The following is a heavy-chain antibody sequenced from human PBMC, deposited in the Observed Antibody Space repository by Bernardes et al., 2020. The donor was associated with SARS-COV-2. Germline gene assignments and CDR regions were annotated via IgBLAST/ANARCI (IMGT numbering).Heavy chain of an antibody. CDR2: ISGYNGHT. V-gene: IGHV1-18*01. D-gene: IGHD3-3*01. Sequence: ASVKVSCKTSGYTFTAYGLSWVRQAPGQGLEWMGWISGYNGHTYYAQNLQGRLTITADTSTGTAYMELRSLRSDDSALYYCARDSLPDFYYSGMDVWGQGTAVTVSS. CDR3: ARDSLPDFYYSGMDV. J-gene: IGHJ6*02. CDR1: GYTFTAYG.